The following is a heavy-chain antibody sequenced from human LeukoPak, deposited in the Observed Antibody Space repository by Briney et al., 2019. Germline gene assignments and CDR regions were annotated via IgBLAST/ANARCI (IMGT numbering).Heavy chain of an antibody. CDR1: GYSFTSHW. Sequence: GEALKISCKGSGYSFTSHWIGWVRPMPGKGLEWMGIIYPGDSDTRYSPSFQGQVTISPDKSISTAYLHWSSLKASDTAMYYCARQDGDYFDYWGQGTLVTVSS. CDR3: ARQDGDYFDY. J-gene: IGHJ4*02. D-gene: IGHD3-16*01. V-gene: IGHV5-51*01. CDR2: IYPGDSDT.